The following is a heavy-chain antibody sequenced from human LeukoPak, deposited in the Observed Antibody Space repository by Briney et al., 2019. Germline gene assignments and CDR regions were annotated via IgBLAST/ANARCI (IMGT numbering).Heavy chain of an antibody. J-gene: IGHJ6*03. CDR3: AREPLVVVPAAIYYYYYYMDV. V-gene: IGHV4-34*01. Sequence: SETLSLTCAVYGGSFSGYYWSWIRQPPGKGLEWIGEINHSGSTNYNPSLKSRVTISVDTSKNQLPLKLSSVTAADTAVYYCAREPLVVVPAAIYYYYYYMDVWGKGTTVTVSS. D-gene: IGHD2-2*01. CDR1: GGSFSGYY. CDR2: INHSGST.